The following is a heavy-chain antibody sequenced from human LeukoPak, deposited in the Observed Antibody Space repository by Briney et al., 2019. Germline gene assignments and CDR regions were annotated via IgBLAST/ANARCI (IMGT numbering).Heavy chain of an antibody. V-gene: IGHV1-8*01. Sequence: ASVKVSCKASGYTFTSYHIDWVRQAPGQGPEWMGWMNAKSGHTGYAQKFQGRVTMTRDTSISTAYMELTSLTSEDTAVYYCALTGGYCSGTSCYSYDYWGQGTLVTVSS. CDR1: GYTFTSYH. D-gene: IGHD2-2*01. J-gene: IGHJ4*02. CDR3: ALTGGYCSGTSCYSYDY. CDR2: MNAKSGHT.